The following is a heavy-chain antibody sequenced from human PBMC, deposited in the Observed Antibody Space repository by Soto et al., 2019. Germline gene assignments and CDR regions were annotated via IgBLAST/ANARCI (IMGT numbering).Heavy chain of an antibody. Sequence: ASVKVSCKASGYTFTSYGISWVRQAPGQGLEWMGWISAYNGNTNYAQKLQGRVTMTTDTSTSTAYIELRSLRSDDTAVYYCAREHSSGWYYFDYWGQGTLVTVSS. CDR1: GYTFTSYG. J-gene: IGHJ4*02. D-gene: IGHD6-19*01. CDR2: ISAYNGNT. V-gene: IGHV1-18*01. CDR3: AREHSSGWYYFDY.